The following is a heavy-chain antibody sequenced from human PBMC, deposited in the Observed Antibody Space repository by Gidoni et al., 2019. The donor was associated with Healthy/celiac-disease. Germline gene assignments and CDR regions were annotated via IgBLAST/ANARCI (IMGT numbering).Heavy chain of an antibody. V-gene: IGHV1-69*01. Sequence: QVQLVQSGAEVKKPGSSVKVSCKASGGTFSSYAISWVRQAPGQGLEWMGGIIPIFGTANYAQKFQGRVTITADESTSIAYMELSSLRSEDTAVYYCARVPPPWYCSGGSCYPHFNPWGQGTLVTVSS. J-gene: IGHJ5*02. CDR2: IIPIFGTA. CDR3: ARVPPPWYCSGGSCYPHFNP. CDR1: GGTFSSYA. D-gene: IGHD2-15*01.